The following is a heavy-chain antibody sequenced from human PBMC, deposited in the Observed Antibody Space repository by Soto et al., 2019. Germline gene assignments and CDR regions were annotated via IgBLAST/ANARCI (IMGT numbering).Heavy chain of an antibody. CDR3: ARKAVAGTIFDY. Sequence: PGGSLRLSCAASGFTFSSYWMTWVRQAPGKGLECVANINQDGSEKYYVDSVKGRFTISRDNAKSSLCLQMHSLRVEDTAVYYCARKAVAGTIFDYWGQGTVVTVSS. CDR1: GFTFSSYW. D-gene: IGHD6-19*01. V-gene: IGHV3-7*01. CDR2: INQDGSEK. J-gene: IGHJ4*02.